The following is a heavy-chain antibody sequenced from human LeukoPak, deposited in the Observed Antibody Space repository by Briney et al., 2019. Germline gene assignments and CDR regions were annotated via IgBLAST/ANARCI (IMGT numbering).Heavy chain of an antibody. CDR2: SYSGGST. D-gene: IGHD3-3*01. J-gene: IGHJ6*02. V-gene: IGHV3-53*01. CDR3: ARGDFYYYGMDV. Sequence: GGSLRLSCAASGFTVSSNYMSWVRQAPGKGLEWVSVSYSGGSTYYADSVKGRFTISRDNSKNTLYLQMNSLRAEDTAVYYCARGDFYYYGMDVWGQGTTVTVSS. CDR1: GFTVSSNY.